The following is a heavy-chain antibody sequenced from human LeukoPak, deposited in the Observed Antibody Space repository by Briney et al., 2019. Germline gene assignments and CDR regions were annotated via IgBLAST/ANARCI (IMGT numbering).Heavy chain of an antibody. Sequence: EASVKVSCKASGYTFTSYGISWVRQAPGQGLEWMGWISAYNGDTNYAQKLQGRVTMTTDTSTSTAYMELRSLRSDDTAVYYCARDRSYSSGRYSNWFDPWGQGTLVTVSS. V-gene: IGHV1-18*01. J-gene: IGHJ5*02. CDR2: ISAYNGDT. CDR1: GYTFTSYG. D-gene: IGHD6-19*01. CDR3: ARDRSYSSGRYSNWFDP.